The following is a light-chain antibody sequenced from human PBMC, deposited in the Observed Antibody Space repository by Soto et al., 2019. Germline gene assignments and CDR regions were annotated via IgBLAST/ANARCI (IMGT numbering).Light chain of an antibody. V-gene: IGLV2-8*01. Sequence: QSALTQPPSASGAPGQSVTISCTGTSSDVGGHNYVSWYQQHPGKAPKLIIYEVTKRPSGVPDRCSGSKSGNTASLTVSGLEAEDEADYYCSSYGGSSNYVFGTGTKVTVL. CDR1: SSDVGGHNY. CDR3: SSYGGSSNYV. CDR2: EVT. J-gene: IGLJ1*01.